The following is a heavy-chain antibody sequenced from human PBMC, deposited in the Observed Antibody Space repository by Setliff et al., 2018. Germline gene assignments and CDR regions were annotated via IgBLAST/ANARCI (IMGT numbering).Heavy chain of an antibody. CDR2: ISWNSGSI. V-gene: IGHV3-9*01. CDR1: GFTFDDYA. J-gene: IGHJ4*02. Sequence: AGGSLRLSCAASGFTFDDYAMHWVRQAPGKGLEWVSGISWNSGSIGYADSVKGRFTISRDNAKNSLYLQMNSLRPEDTAVYYCARTCSGSGCYAGLESWGQGTPVTVSS. D-gene: IGHD2-15*01. CDR3: ARTCSGSGCYAGLES.